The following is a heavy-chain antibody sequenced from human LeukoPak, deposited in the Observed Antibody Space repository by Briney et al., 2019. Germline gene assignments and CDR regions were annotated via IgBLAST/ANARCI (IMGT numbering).Heavy chain of an antibody. CDR1: GGSFSGYY. D-gene: IGHD2-2*01. V-gene: IGHV4-34*01. CDR3: ARGQKYIVVVPAAKEMITRNWFDP. J-gene: IGHJ5*02. CDR2: INHSGST. Sequence: SETLSLTCAVYGGSFSGYYWSWIRQPPGKGLEWIGEINHSGSTNYNPSLKSRVTISVDTSKNQLSLKLSSVTAADTAVYYCARGQKYIVVVPAAKEMITRNWFDPWGQGTLVTVSS.